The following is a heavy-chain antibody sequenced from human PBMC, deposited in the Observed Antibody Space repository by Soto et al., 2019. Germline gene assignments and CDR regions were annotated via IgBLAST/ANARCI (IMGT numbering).Heavy chain of an antibody. Sequence: SETLSLTCNVAGGSIGSYYWNWLRQPAGKGLEWIGYVYYTGSTNYNPSLEGRTTISVDSSKKQVSLNLRSVTAADSATYYCARVITYHYGMDVWGQGITVTVSS. V-gene: IGHV4-59*01. CDR2: VYYTGST. D-gene: IGHD3-16*01. CDR3: ARVITYHYGMDV. CDR1: GGSIGSYY. J-gene: IGHJ6*02.